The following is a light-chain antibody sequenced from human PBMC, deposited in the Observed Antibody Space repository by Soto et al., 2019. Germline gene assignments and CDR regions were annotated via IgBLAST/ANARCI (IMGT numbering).Light chain of an antibody. J-gene: IGKJ1*01. CDR2: GAS. Sequence: EIVMTQSPATLSVSPGERATLSCRASQSFSSNLAWYQQKPGQAPRLLIYGASTRATGIPARFSGSGSGTKFTLTISSLQSEDFAVYYCQQYNNWPPTFGQGTKVEIK. CDR3: QQYNNWPPT. V-gene: IGKV3-15*01. CDR1: QSFSSN.